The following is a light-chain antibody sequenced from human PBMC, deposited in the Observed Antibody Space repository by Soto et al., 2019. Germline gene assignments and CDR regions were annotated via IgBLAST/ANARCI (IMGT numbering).Light chain of an antibody. CDR3: CSYATNFYV. CDR1: TIDVDSSNY. V-gene: IGLV2-11*01. J-gene: IGLJ1*01. CDR2: DVS. Sequence: QSALAQPRSVSGSPGQSVTISCTGPTIDVDSSNYVSWYQQHPGKAPKLMIYDVSERPSGVPDRFSGSKSGSTASLTISGLQAEDEADYYCCSYATNFYVFGSGTKVTVL.